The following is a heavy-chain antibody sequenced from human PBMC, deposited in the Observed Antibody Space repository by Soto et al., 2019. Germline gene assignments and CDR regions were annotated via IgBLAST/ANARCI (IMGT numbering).Heavy chain of an antibody. J-gene: IGHJ5*02. CDR2: IYHSGST. Sequence: SETLSLTCAVSGGSISSGGYSWSWIRQPPGKGLEWIGYIYHSGSTYYNPSLKSRVTISVDRSKNQFSLKLSSVTAADTAVYYCARSPYYYDSIGYYFGPHGLFDPWGKGTLVTVSS. CDR1: GGSISSGGYS. V-gene: IGHV4-30-2*01. CDR3: ARSPYYYDSIGYYFGPHGLFDP. D-gene: IGHD3-22*01.